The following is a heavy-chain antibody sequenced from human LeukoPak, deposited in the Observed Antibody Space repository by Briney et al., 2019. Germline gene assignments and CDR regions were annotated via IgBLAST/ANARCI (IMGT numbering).Heavy chain of an antibody. Sequence: GESLRLSCAASGFHFGDYAMYWVRQAPGKGLEWVSAISGSGDSTYYADSVKGRFTISRDNSKNTLYLQMNSLRAEDTAVYYCAKESHSGYSSSWYYPEYWGQGTLVTVSS. CDR1: GFHFGDYA. D-gene: IGHD6-13*01. J-gene: IGHJ4*02. V-gene: IGHV3-23*01. CDR3: AKESHSGYSSSWYYPEY. CDR2: ISGSGDST.